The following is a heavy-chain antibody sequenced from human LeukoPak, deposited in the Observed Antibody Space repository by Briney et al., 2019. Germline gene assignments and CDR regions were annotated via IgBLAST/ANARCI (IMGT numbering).Heavy chain of an antibody. J-gene: IGHJ5*01. CDR2: IRPMTGDT. CDR1: GYTLTELS. Sequence: ASVKVSCKVSGYTLTELSIHWVRQPPGQGLEWLGYIRPMTGDTNYAQKFQDRVTFSMDTYTATAYMELRSLRSDDTACYYCGRGVQSFDPWGQGTLVTVSS. V-gene: IGHV1-2*02. CDR3: GRGVQSFDP.